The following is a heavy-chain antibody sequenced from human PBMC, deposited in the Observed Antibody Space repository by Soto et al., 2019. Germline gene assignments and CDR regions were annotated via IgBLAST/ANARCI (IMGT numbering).Heavy chain of an antibody. V-gene: IGHV3-30-3*01. Sequence: LRLSCAASGFTFSSYAMHWVRQAPGKGLEWVAVISYDGSNKYYADSVKGRFTISRDNSKNTLYLQMNSLRVEDTAPYYCARDRLDVVVPAAILAYWGQGTMVTVSS. J-gene: IGHJ4*02. CDR1: GFTFSSYA. CDR3: ARDRLDVVVPAAILAY. D-gene: IGHD2-2*02. CDR2: ISYDGSNK.